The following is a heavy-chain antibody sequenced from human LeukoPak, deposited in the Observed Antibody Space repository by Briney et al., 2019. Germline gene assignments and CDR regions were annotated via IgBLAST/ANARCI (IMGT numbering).Heavy chain of an antibody. V-gene: IGHV4-39*01. D-gene: IGHD5-18*01. CDR2: ISYRGST. CDR1: GGSIISSSAYY. CDR3: ARGRGYSYAFDP. J-gene: IGHJ5*02. Sequence: SETLSLTCTVSGGSIISSSAYYWGWIRQPPGKGLEWIGSISYRGSTYYNPSLQSRVTISIDTSNNQFSLRLSSVTAADTAVYYCARGRGYSYAFDPWGQGTLSPSPQ.